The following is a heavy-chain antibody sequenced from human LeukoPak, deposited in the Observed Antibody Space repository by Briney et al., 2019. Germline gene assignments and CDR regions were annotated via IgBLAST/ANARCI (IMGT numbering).Heavy chain of an antibody. CDR1: GFTFSMYA. V-gene: IGHV3-23*01. CDR2: ITSSGDGT. Sequence: GGSLRLSCAASGFTFSMYAMSWVRQAPGRGLEWVASITSSGDGTFYADSVKGRFTISRDNAKNSLYLQMNSLRAEDTAVYYCARDLGKAAYWGQGTLVTVSS. CDR3: ARDLGKAAY. D-gene: IGHD2-15*01. J-gene: IGHJ4*02.